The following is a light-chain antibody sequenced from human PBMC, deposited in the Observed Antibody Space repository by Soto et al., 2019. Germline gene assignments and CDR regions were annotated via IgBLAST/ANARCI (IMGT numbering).Light chain of an antibody. Sequence: DIQMTQSPATLSASVGDRVTITCRASQSISSWLAWYQQKPGKAPKVLIYDASSLESGVPSRFSGSGSGTEFTLTISCLQSDDFATYYCQQYNSYPYTFGQGTKVDIK. J-gene: IGKJ2*01. CDR1: QSISSW. CDR3: QQYNSYPYT. CDR2: DAS. V-gene: IGKV1-5*01.